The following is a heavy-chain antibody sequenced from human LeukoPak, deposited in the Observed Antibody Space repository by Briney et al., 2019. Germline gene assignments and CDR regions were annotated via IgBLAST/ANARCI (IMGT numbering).Heavy chain of an antibody. J-gene: IGHJ5*01. CDR1: TSY. D-gene: IGHD3-22*01. Sequence: ASVKVSCKATSYISWVRQARGQGLEWMGWIGSYAGDTYYAQKFQGRVTVTTDTSSSTAYMELRSLRSDDTAVYYCARDFWNFDDSRGYYRDFDSWGQGTLVTVSS. CDR2: IGSYAGDT. V-gene: IGHV1-18*04. CDR3: ARDFWNFDDSRGYYRDFDS.